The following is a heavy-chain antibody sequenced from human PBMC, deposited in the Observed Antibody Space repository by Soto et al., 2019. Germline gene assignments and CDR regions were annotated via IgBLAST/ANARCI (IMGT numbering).Heavy chain of an antibody. D-gene: IGHD1-26*01. Sequence: QARLTQSGPEVKKLGASVKVSCKASGYKFPDYGISWVRRAPGQGPEWLGWISAYNGDTEYANKLQGRITVTTDTSTTTVYLELRRLRPEDTAIYYCARVEDSGTYLIWGQGTLVTASS. CDR1: GYKFPDYG. CDR3: ARVEDSGTYLI. J-gene: IGHJ4*02. V-gene: IGHV1-18*01. CDR2: ISAYNGDT.